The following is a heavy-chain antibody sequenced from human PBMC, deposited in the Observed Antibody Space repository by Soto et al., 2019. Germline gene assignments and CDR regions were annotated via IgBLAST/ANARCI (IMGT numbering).Heavy chain of an antibody. CDR2: INPNSGGT. Sequence: ASVKVSCKASGYTFTGYYMHWVRQAPGQGLEWMGWINPNSGGTNYAQKFQGWVTMTRDTSISTAYMELSRLRSDDTAVYYCARGPYTPGREHSLDYWGQGTLVTVSS. CDR1: GYTFTGYY. V-gene: IGHV1-2*04. CDR3: ARGPYTPGREHSLDY. D-gene: IGHD3-3*02. J-gene: IGHJ4*02.